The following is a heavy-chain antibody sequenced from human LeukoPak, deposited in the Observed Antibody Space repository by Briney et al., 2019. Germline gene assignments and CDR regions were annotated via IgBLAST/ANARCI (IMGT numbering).Heavy chain of an antibody. CDR3: AKVVVGATRWFDP. J-gene: IGHJ5*02. Sequence: GGSLRLSCAASGFTFSSYAMHWVRQAPGKGLEWVAVISYDGSNKYYADSVKGRFTISRDNSKNTLYLQMNSLRAEDTAVYYCAKVVVGATRWFDPWGQGTLVTVSS. V-gene: IGHV3-30-3*01. CDR1: GFTFSSYA. CDR2: ISYDGSNK. D-gene: IGHD1-26*01.